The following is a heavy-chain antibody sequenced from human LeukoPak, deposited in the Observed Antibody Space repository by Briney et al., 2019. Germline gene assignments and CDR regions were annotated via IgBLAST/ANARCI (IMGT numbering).Heavy chain of an antibody. CDR3: ARHAPGYYDY. J-gene: IGHJ4*02. CDR1: GGSISSYY. Sequence: PSETLSLTCTVSGGSISSYYWSWIRQPPGKGLEWIGYIYYTGSTTYNPSLKSRLTISVDTSKNQFPLNLSSVTAADTAVYYCARHAPGYYDYWGQGTLVTVSS. V-gene: IGHV4-59*08. CDR2: IYYTGST.